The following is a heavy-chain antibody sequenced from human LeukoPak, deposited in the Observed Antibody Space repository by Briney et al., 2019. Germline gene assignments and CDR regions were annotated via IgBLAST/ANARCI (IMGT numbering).Heavy chain of an antibody. CDR3: ARDQRDDFWSGLYYYYYYGMDV. J-gene: IGHJ6*02. D-gene: IGHD3-3*01. V-gene: IGHV1-18*01. CDR1: GYTFTSYG. Sequence: ASVKVSCKASGYTFTSYGISWVRQAPGQGLEWMGWISAYNGNTNYAQNLQGRVTMTTDTSTSTAYMELRSLRSDDTAVYYCARDQRDDFWSGLYYYYYYGMDVWGQGTTVTVSS. CDR2: ISAYNGNT.